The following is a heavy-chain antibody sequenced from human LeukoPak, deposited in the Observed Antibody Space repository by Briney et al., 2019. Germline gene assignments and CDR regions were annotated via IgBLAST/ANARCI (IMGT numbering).Heavy chain of an antibody. D-gene: IGHD2-15*01. V-gene: IGHV3-23*01. CDR1: GFTISSYA. CDR3: AKSVVVITFRFDD. Sequence: GGSLRLSCAASGFTISSYAMSWVRQAPGKGLEWVSAISSSGRSTYYADSVKGRFTISRDNSKNMVYLQMNNLRADDTAVYYCAKSVVVITFRFDDWGQGALVTVSS. J-gene: IGHJ4*02. CDR2: ISSSGRST.